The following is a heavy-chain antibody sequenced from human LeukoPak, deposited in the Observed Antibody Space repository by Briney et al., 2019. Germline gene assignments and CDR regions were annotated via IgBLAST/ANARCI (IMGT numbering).Heavy chain of an antibody. CDR3: ASGSLTIFGVLIPKYYFDY. CDR2: ISYDGSNK. V-gene: IGHV3-30-3*01. Sequence: GGSLRLSCAASGFTFSSYAMHWVRQAPGKGLEWVAVISYDGSNKYYADSVRGRFTISRDNSKNTLYLQMNSLGAEDTAVYYCASGSLTIFGVLIPKYYFDYWGQGTLVTVSS. CDR1: GFTFSSYA. D-gene: IGHD3-3*01. J-gene: IGHJ4*02.